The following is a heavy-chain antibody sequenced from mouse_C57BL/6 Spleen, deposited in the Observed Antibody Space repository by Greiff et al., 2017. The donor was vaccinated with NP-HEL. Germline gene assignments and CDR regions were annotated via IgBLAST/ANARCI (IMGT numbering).Heavy chain of an antibody. Sequence: QVQLQQSGAELVRPGASVTLSCKASGYTFTDYEMHWVKQTPVHGLEWIGAIDPETGGTAYNQKFKGKAILTADKSSSTAYMELRSLTSEDSAVYYCTRGRGIYSHAYWGQGTLVTVSA. J-gene: IGHJ3*01. D-gene: IGHD2-12*01. CDR2: IDPETGGT. CDR1: GYTFTDYE. CDR3: TRGRGIYSHAY. V-gene: IGHV1-15*01.